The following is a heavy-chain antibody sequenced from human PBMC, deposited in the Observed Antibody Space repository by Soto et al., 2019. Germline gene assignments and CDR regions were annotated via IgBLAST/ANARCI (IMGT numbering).Heavy chain of an antibody. V-gene: IGHV5-51*01. D-gene: IGHD2-21*01. Sequence: GESLKISCKGSGYSFTSYWIGWVRQMPGKGLEWMGIIYPDNSDIRYSPSFQGQVTISVDKSISTAYLQWSSLKASDTAMYYCARQRNSILDVWGKGTTVTVSS. J-gene: IGHJ6*04. CDR2: IYPDNSDI. CDR1: GYSFTSYW. CDR3: ARQRNSILDV.